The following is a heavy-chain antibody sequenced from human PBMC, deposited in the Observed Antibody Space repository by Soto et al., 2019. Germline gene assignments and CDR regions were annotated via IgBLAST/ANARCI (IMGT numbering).Heavy chain of an antibody. D-gene: IGHD3-10*01. CDR2: VIPILGAS. CDR1: ADTFTGYT. J-gene: IGHJ4*02. V-gene: IGHV1-69*08. Sequence: QVQLVQSGAEVKKPGSSVKVSCKASADTFTGYTVTWVRQAPGQGLEWVGRVIPILGASNFAQKFQGRVTVSAAXXTDTAYMVLTGLTSEDTAVYYCARSRGSYYSNFDSWGQGTLVTVSS. CDR3: ARSRGSYYSNFDS.